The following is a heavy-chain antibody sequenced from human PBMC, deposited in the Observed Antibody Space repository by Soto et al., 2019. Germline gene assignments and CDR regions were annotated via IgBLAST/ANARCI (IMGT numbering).Heavy chain of an antibody. CDR2: IDPSDSHI. Sequence: GESLKISCKGSGYSFTSYWINWVRQMPGKGLEWVGRIDPSDSHINYSPSFQGHVSLSADKSISTAYLQWSSLKASDTAIYYCARRNYGAAPSCYYYGMDGWGQGTTVTVSS. D-gene: IGHD3-10*01. CDR3: ARRNYGAAPSCYYYGMDG. V-gene: IGHV5-10-1*01. CDR1: GYSFTSYW. J-gene: IGHJ6*02.